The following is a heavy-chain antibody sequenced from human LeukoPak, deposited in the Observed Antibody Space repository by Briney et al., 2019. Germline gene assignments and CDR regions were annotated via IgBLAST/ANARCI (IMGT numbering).Heavy chain of an antibody. J-gene: IGHJ4*02. CDR2: INHSGST. CDR1: GGSISSSSYY. D-gene: IGHD1-26*01. CDR3: ARAVGGSYYDLDY. V-gene: IGHV4-39*07. Sequence: SETLSLTCTVSGGSISSSSYYWSWIRQPPGKGLEWIGEINHSGSTNYNPSLKSRVTISVDTSKNQFSLKLSSVTAADTAVYYCARAVGGSYYDLDYWGQGTLVTVSS.